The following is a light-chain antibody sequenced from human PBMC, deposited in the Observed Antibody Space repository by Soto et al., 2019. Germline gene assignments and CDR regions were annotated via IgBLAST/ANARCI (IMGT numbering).Light chain of an antibody. CDR2: DVS. CDR3: TSYTSSNTLVV. Sequence: QSALTQPASVSGSPGQSITVSCTGTSSDFGGYNYVSWYQQHPGKAPKLMIYDVSNRPSGVSNRFSGSKSGNTASLTISGLQAEDEADYYCTSYTSSNTLVVFGTGTKVTVL. J-gene: IGLJ1*01. V-gene: IGLV2-14*01. CDR1: SSDFGGYNY.